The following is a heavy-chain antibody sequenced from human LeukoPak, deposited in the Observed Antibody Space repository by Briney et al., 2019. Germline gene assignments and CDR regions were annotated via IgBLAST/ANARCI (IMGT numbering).Heavy chain of an antibody. Sequence: GGSLRLSCAASGFTFGNYAMYWVRQAPGKGLEWVSGISSRGGGTYFADSVKGRFTISRDNSKNTLYMQMNSLRGDDTAVYYCAKATPYYDTLTGYSTPYNWFDPWGQGTLVTVSS. J-gene: IGHJ5*02. CDR2: ISSRGGGT. D-gene: IGHD3-9*01. V-gene: IGHV3-23*01. CDR3: AKATPYYDTLTGYSTPYNWFDP. CDR1: GFTFGNYA.